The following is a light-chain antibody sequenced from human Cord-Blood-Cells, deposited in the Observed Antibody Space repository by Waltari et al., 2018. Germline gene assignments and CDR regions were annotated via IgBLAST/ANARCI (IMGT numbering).Light chain of an antibody. CDR3: CSKAGSSTGV. Sequence: QSALTQPASVSGSPGQPITISCTGTSSDFRSYNHVSWYQQHSGKAPKLMIYEGSKRPFGGCNGLTGTDTGNTAAMTIAGHHAWDVAGYYFCSKAGSSTGVFGGGTKLTCL. CDR2: EGS. V-gene: IGLV2-23*01. CDR1: SSDFRSYNH. J-gene: IGLJ3*02.